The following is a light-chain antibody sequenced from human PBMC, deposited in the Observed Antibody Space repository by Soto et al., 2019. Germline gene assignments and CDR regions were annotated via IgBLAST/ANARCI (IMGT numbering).Light chain of an antibody. CDR2: GAS. CDR1: QSVGSF. J-gene: IGKJ1*01. Sequence: EIVLTQSPGTLSLSPGERATLSCRASQSVGSFLAWYRQKPGQAPRLLIYGASTRATGIPARFSGSGSGTEFTLTISSLQSEDFAVYYCQQYNNWPPWTFGQGTKVDIK. CDR3: QQYNNWPPWT. V-gene: IGKV3-15*01.